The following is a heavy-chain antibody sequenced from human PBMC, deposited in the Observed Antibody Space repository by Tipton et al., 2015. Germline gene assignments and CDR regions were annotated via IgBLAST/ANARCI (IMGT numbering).Heavy chain of an antibody. J-gene: IGHJ5*02. CDR3: ARCASPDGWFDP. CDR2: IYYSGST. V-gene: IGHV4-39*01. Sequence: TLSLTCSVSGGSISSGHYYWGWIRQPPGKGLEWIASIYYSGSTYYNPSLKSRVTISVDMSKNQFSLKLNSVTAADTAVYYCARCASPDGWFDPWGQGTLVTVSS. CDR1: GGSISSGHYY.